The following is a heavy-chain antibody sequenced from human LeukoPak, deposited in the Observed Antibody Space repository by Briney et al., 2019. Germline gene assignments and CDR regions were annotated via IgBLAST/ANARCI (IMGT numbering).Heavy chain of an antibody. D-gene: IGHD3-10*01. CDR1: GGTFSSYA. CDR3: ARESHCYGSGSRDFDY. V-gene: IGHV1-69*13. J-gene: IGHJ4*02. CDR2: IIPIFGTA. Sequence: ASVKVSCKASGGTFSSYAISWVRQAPGQGLEWMGGIIPIFGTANYAQKFQGRVTITADESTSTAYMELSSLRSEDTAVYYCARESHCYGSGSRDFDYWGQGTLVTVSS.